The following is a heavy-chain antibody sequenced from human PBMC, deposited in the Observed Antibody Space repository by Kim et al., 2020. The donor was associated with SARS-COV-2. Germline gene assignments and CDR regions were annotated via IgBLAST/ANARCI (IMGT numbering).Heavy chain of an antibody. D-gene: IGHD2-2*01. CDR3: AREYSREYCSTSRCLNRFDP. CDR1: GFTFSSYW. J-gene: IGHJ5*02. CDR2: IKQDGSDK. Sequence: GGSLRLSCAASGFTFSSYWMSWARQTPGKGLEWVANIKQDGSDKYYVDSVRGRFTISRDNAKNSLYLQMNGLRAEDTAVYYCAREYSREYCSTSRCLNRFDPWGQGTLVTVSS. V-gene: IGHV3-7*03.